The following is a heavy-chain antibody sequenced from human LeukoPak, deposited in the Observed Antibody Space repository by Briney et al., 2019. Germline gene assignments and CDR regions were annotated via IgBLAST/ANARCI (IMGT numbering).Heavy chain of an antibody. CDR1: GGSISSSSYY. CDR2: IYISGSP. V-gene: IGHV4-61*02. D-gene: IGHD3-16*01. CDR3: ATAGGGSDALNI. Sequence: SQTLSLTCTVSGGSISSSSYYWGWIRQPAGKGLEWIGRIYISGSPNYSSSLKSRVTMSVDTPKNQFSLQLSSVTAADAGVYYCATAGGGSDALNIWGQGTLLTVSS. J-gene: IGHJ3*02.